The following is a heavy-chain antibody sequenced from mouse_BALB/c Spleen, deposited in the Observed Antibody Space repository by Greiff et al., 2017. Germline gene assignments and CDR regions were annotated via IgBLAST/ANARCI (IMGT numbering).Heavy chain of an antibody. V-gene: IGHV1-54*01. CDR3: AREIYYGYDGGFAY. D-gene: IGHD2-2*01. CDR1: GYAFTNYL. CDR2: INPGSGGT. Sequence: VQLQQSGAELVRPGTSVKVSCKASGYAFTNYLIEWVKQRPGQGLEWIGVINPGSGGTNYNEKFKGKATLTADKSSSTAYMQLSSLTSDDSAVYFCAREIYYGYDGGFAYWGQGTLVTVSA. J-gene: IGHJ3*01.